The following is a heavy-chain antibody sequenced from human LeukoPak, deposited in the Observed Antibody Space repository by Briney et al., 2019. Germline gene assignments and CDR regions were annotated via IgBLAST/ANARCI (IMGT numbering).Heavy chain of an antibody. Sequence: ASVKVSCKASGYTFTCYYMHWVRQAPGQGLEWMGWINPNSGGTNYAQKFQGRVTMTRDTSISTAYMELSRLRSDDTAVYYCARFPLGFWSGFDYWGQGTLVTVSS. J-gene: IGHJ4*02. D-gene: IGHD3-3*01. CDR1: GYTFTCYY. CDR2: INPNSGGT. V-gene: IGHV1-2*02. CDR3: ARFPLGFWSGFDY.